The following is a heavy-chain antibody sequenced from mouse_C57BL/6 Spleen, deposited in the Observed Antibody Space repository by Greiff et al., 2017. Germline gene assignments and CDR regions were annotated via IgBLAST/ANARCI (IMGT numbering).Heavy chain of an antibody. D-gene: IGHD2-5*01. V-gene: IGHV6-3*01. J-gene: IGHJ4*01. CDR3: INSNFYYAMDY. CDR1: GFTFSNYW. Sequence: EVKLVESGGGLVQPGGSMKLSCVASGFTFSNYWMNWVRQSPEKGLEWVAQIRLKSDNYATHYAESVKGRFTISRDDSKSSVYLQMNNLRAEDTGIYYCINSNFYYAMDYWGQGTSVTVSS. CDR2: IRLKSDNYAT.